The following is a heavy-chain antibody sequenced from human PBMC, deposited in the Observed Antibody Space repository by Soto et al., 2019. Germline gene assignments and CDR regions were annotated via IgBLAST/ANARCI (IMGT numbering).Heavy chain of an antibody. CDR1: GFTFSNYN. Sequence: EVQLVESGGGLVKPGGSLRLSCAASGFTFSNYNMNWVRQAPGKGLEWVSSISSSSSYIYYADSVKGRFTISRDNAKNSLYLQMNSLRAEDTAIYFCAIQYDFLTGFQFDPRGQGTLVTVSS. V-gene: IGHV3-21*01. CDR3: AIQYDFLTGFQFDP. J-gene: IGHJ5*02. CDR2: ISSSSSYI. D-gene: IGHD3-9*01.